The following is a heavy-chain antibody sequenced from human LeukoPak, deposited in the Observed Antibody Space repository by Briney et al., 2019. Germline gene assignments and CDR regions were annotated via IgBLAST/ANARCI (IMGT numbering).Heavy chain of an antibody. Sequence: GSLRLSCAASGFTFDDFGMSWVRQAPGKGLEWVSRIKWRRSGRGYADSVKGRFTISRDNAKNSLYLQMDSLRVEDTALYYCARAGDTTGEYCSSTSCFQFDFWGQGTLVPVSS. V-gene: IGHV3-20*04. J-gene: IGHJ4*02. D-gene: IGHD2-2*01. CDR1: GFTFDDFG. CDR2: IKWRRSGR. CDR3: ARAGDTTGEYCSSTSCFQFDF.